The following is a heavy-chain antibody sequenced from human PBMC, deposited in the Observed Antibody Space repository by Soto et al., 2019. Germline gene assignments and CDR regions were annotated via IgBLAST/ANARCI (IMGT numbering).Heavy chain of an antibody. Sequence: QVQLVQSGAEVKKPGASVKVSCKASGYSFTSYYMHWVRQAPGQGLEWMGIINPGGGTTNYAQKFQGRVTMTRDTSTSTVYMDLSSLRSEDTAVYYCARGAFWTYDYWGQGTLVTVSS. CDR3: ARGAFWTYDY. V-gene: IGHV1-46*01. CDR2: INPGGGTT. CDR1: GYSFTSYY. J-gene: IGHJ4*02. D-gene: IGHD3-3*01.